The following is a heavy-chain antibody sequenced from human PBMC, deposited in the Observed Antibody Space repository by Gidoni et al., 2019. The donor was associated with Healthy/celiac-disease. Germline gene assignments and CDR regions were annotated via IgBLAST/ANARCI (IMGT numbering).Heavy chain of an antibody. CDR1: GGSISSYY. V-gene: IGHV4-59*01. J-gene: IGHJ6*02. CDR3: ARARIFGVVTDPYYYGMDV. D-gene: IGHD3-3*01. Sequence: QVQLQESCPGLVKPSETLSLTCTGSGGSISSYYWSWIRQPPGKGLEWIGYIYYSGSTNYNPSLKSRVTISVDTSKNQFSLKLSSVTAADTAVYYCARARIFGVVTDPYYYGMDVWGQGTTVTVSS. CDR2: IYYSGST.